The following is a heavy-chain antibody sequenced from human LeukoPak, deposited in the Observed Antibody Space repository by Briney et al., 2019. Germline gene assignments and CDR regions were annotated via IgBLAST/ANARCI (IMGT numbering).Heavy chain of an antibody. D-gene: IGHD4-23*01. CDR3: ARHLSYGGNSGYWYFDL. CDR2: IYYSGST. Sequence: SETLSLTCAVYGGSFSSYYWSWIRQPPGKGLEWIGYIYYSGSTNYNPSLKSRVTISVDTSKNQFSLKLSSVTAADTAVYHCARHLSYGGNSGYWYFDLWGRGSLVTVSS. V-gene: IGHV4-59*08. CDR1: GGSFSSYY. J-gene: IGHJ2*01.